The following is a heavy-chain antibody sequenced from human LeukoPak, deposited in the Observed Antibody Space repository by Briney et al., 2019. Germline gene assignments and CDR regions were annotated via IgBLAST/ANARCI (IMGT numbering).Heavy chain of an antibody. V-gene: IGHV4-38-2*02. CDR2: IYHRGST. J-gene: IGHJ4*02. Sequence: PSETLSLTCTVSGYSISSGYYWGWIRQPPGKGLEWIGSIYHRGSTYYNPSLKSRVTISVDTSKNQFSLKLSSVTAADTAVYYCARADSSGWVSLDYWGQGTLVTVSS. CDR1: GYSISSGYY. CDR3: ARADSSGWVSLDY. D-gene: IGHD6-19*01.